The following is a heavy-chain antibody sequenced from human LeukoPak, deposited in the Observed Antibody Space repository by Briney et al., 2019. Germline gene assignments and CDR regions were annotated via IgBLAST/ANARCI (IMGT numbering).Heavy chain of an antibody. CDR2: IRPDGSEA. D-gene: IGHD2-2*01. CDR1: GFTFNSHW. J-gene: IGHJ4*02. Sequence: RGSLRLSCEASGFTFNSHWMNWVRQAPGKGLEWLANIRPDGSEAVYVDSVRGRFTISRDNAKNLVYLQMNNLRAEDTAVYYCSGRSGFSSIYWGQGVLVTVSS. CDR3: SGRSGFSSIY. V-gene: IGHV3-7*01.